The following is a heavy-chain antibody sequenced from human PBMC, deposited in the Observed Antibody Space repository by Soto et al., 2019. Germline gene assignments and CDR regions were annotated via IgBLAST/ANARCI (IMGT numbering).Heavy chain of an antibody. CDR2: ISGRGGSP. V-gene: IGHV3-23*01. CDR3: AKARCSTTDCYVPDY. CDR1: GFTFSNAW. J-gene: IGHJ4*02. D-gene: IGHD2-2*01. Sequence: HPGGSLRLSCAASGFTFSNAWMNWVRQAPGKGLEWVGRISGRGGSPSYADSVQGRFSIYRDNPKNTLYLQMNSLRGEDTAIYYCAKARCSTTDCYVPDYWGQGTLVTVSS.